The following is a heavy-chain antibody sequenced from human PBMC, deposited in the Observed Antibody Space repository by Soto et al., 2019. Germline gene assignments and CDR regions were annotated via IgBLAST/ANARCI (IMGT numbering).Heavy chain of an antibody. CDR2: INPNSGGT. V-gene: IGHV1-2*02. D-gene: IGHD3-22*01. Sequence: ASVKVSCKASGYTFTGYYMHWVRQAPGQGLEWMGWINPNSGGTNYAQKFQGRVTMTRDTSISTAYMELSRLRADDTAVYYCARASTVHSSGYYYVPYYFDYWGQGTLVPVSS. CDR3: ARASTVHSSGYYYVPYYFDY. J-gene: IGHJ4*02. CDR1: GYTFTGYY.